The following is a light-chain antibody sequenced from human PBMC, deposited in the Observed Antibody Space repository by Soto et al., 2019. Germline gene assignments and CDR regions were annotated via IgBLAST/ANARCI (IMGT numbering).Light chain of an antibody. CDR3: QQFDSSRIYS. Sequence: ILLTQSPGTLSLSPGETATLSCRASQSVTSTYLAWYQQRPGQSPRLISYGGSTRATGFPDRFSGGGSGTDFTLTISRLETEDSAVYYCHCQQFDSSRIYSFGQGTKLEI. CDR1: QSVTSTY. V-gene: IGKV3-20*01. CDR2: GGS. J-gene: IGKJ2*03.